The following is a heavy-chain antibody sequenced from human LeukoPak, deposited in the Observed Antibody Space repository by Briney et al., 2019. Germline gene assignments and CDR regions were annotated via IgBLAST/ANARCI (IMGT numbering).Heavy chain of an antibody. Sequence: GGSLRLSCAASGFTFSSYGMHWVRQAPGKGLEWVAATSYDERNKYYGDSVRGRFTISRDNSKNTLYLQMNSLRVEDTAVYYCARGWDNNDSSGYSAWGQGTLVTVSS. D-gene: IGHD3-22*01. CDR2: TSYDERNK. V-gene: IGHV3-30*19. J-gene: IGHJ4*02. CDR3: ARGWDNNDSSGYSA. CDR1: GFTFSSYG.